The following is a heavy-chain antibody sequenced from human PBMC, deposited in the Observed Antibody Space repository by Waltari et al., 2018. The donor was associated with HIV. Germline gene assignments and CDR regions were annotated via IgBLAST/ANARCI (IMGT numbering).Heavy chain of an antibody. CDR1: GFIFPTYS. Sequence: EVQLVASGGDLVHPGGYLRLHGAVSGFIFPTYSMYWVRQAPGKGLECISYITRSSSTIYYADSVKGRFTISRDNAKNSLYLQMNSLRAEDTAVYYCARLMVVAGTPYYGLDVWGQGTTVTVSS. CDR2: ITRSSSTI. J-gene: IGHJ6*02. D-gene: IGHD2-15*01. CDR3: ARLMVVAGTPYYGLDV. V-gene: IGHV3-48*01.